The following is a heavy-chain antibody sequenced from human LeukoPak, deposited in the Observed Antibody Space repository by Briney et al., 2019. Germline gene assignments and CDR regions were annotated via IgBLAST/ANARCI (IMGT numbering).Heavy chain of an antibody. D-gene: IGHD1-20*01. CDR3: ARNNWNGEFDY. Sequence: ASVKVSCKASGYTFTSYYMHWVRQAPGQGLEWMGIIDPSGGGTSYAQKLQGRVTMTTDTSTSTAYMELRSLRSDDTAVYYCARNNWNGEFDYWGQGTLVTVSS. J-gene: IGHJ4*02. V-gene: IGHV1-46*01. CDR1: GYTFTSYY. CDR2: IDPSGGGT.